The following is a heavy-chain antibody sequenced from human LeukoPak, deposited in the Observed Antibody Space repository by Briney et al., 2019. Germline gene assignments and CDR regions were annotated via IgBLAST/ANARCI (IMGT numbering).Heavy chain of an antibody. CDR3: AKGPPRYCSSTSCYYYFDY. CDR1: GFTFSSYG. D-gene: IGHD2-2*01. J-gene: IGHJ4*02. CDR2: IRYDGSNK. Sequence: PGGSLRLXCAASGFTFSSYGMHWVRQAPGKGLEWVAFIRYDGSNKYYADSGKGRFTISRDNSKNTLYLQMNSLRAEDTAVYYCAKGPPRYCSSTSCYYYFDYWGQGTLVTVSS. V-gene: IGHV3-30*02.